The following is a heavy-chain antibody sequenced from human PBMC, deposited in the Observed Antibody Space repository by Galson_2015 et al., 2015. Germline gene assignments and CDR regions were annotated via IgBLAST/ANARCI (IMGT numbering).Heavy chain of an antibody. CDR1: GFTVSSNY. V-gene: IGHV3-53*01. CDR3: ARAAYYYDSSGYYFDC. Sequence: SLRLSCAASGFTVSSNYMNWVRQAPGKGLEWVSVIYSGGSTYYADSVKGRFTISRDNSKNTLYLQMNSLRAEDTAVYYCARAAYYYDSSGYYFDCWGQGTLVTVSS. J-gene: IGHJ4*02. D-gene: IGHD3-22*01. CDR2: IYSGGST.